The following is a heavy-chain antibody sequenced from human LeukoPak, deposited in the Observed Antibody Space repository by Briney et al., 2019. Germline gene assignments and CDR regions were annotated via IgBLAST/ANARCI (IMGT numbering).Heavy chain of an antibody. Sequence: GESLMICCKVSGYSITSYCICCVRQMPGKGLECTWIIYPGDSGPTCSPSFQDQVTISVDKSINTAYLQWSSLQASDTAMYYCGMSGDRVSLQDDVFDVWGQGTMVTVST. V-gene: IGHV5-51*01. CDR1: GYSITSYC. D-gene: IGHD1-26*01. CDR3: GMSGDRVSLQDDVFDV. CDR2: IYPGDSGP. J-gene: IGHJ3*01.